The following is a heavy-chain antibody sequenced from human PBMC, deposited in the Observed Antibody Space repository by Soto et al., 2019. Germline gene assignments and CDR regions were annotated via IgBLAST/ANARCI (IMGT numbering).Heavy chain of an antibody. V-gene: IGHV4-39*01. CDR3: ARSTPRLWGVLVPAAKNWFDP. CDR1: GGSISSSSYY. Sequence: QLQLQESGPGLVKPSETLSLTCTVSGGSISSSSYYWGWIRQPPGKGLEWIGSIYYSGSTYYNPSLKSRVTISVDTSKNQFSLKLSSVTAADTAVYYCARSTPRLWGVLVPAAKNWFDPWGQGTLVTVSS. D-gene: IGHD2-2*01. CDR2: IYYSGST. J-gene: IGHJ5*02.